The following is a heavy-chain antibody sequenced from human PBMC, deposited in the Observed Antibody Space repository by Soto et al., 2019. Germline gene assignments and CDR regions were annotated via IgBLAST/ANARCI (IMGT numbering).Heavy chain of an antibody. Sequence: PGGSLRLSCAASGLTVSSNYMSWVRQAPGKGLEWVSVIYSGGSTYYADSVKGRFTISRDNSKNTLYLQMNSLRAEDTAVYYCARIAARRIGNWGQGTKVTSPQ. CDR2: IYSGGST. J-gene: IGHJ6*01. CDR1: GLTVSSNY. V-gene: IGHV3-53*01. CDR3: ARIAARRIGN. D-gene: IGHD6-6*01.